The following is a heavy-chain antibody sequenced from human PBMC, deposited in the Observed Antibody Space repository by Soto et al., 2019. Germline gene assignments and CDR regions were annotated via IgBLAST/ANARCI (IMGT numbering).Heavy chain of an antibody. CDR2: TYYRSKWYK. D-gene: IGHD3-10*01. J-gene: IGHJ4*02. CDR1: GDSVSSNSAA. V-gene: IGHV6-1*01. Sequence: SQTLSLTCAISGDSVSSNSAAWNWIRQSPSRGLEWLGRTYYRSKWYKDYAVSVKSRITINPDTAKNQFSLQLNSVTPEDTAVYYCARESYGSGILWFGELLSTGGFDYWGQGTLVTVSS. CDR3: ARESYGSGILWFGELLSTGGFDY.